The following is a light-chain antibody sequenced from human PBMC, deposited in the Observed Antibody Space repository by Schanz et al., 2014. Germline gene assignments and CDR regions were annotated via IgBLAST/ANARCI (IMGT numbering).Light chain of an antibody. CDR3: LQYYFPPRT. V-gene: IGKV4-1*01. CDR1: PLFSSLSPPKHY. J-gene: IGKJ1*01. Sequence: VMTQSPDSLAVSLGERATINCKSLPLFSSLSPPKHYLAWYQQKPGQPPKVLIYWASTRESGVPDRFSGSGSGTDFTLTISSLQAEDVAVYYCLQYYFPPRTFGQGTKVQIK. CDR2: WAS.